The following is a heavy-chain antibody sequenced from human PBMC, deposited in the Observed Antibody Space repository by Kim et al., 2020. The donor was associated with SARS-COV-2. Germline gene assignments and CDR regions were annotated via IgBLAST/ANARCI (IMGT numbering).Heavy chain of an antibody. V-gene: IGHV3-21*01. CDR3: ARDYYDSSGYYSHYYYGMDV. CDR2: ISSSSSYI. D-gene: IGHD3-22*01. CDR1: RFTFSSYS. Sequence: GGSLRLSCAASRFTFSSYSMNWVRQAPGKGLEWVSSISSSSSYIYYADSVKGRFTISRDNAKNSLYLQMNSLRAEDTAVYYCARDYYDSSGYYSHYYYGMDVWGQGTTVTVSS. J-gene: IGHJ6*02.